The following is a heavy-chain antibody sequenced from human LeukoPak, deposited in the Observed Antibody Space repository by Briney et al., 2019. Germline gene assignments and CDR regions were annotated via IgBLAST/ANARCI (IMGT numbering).Heavy chain of an antibody. J-gene: IGHJ6*02. Sequence: GGSLRLSCAASGFTVSSNYMNWVRQAPGKGLEWVSVTSSGGNTYYADSVQGRFTISRDNSKNTLYLQMNSLRAEDTAVYYCARGGVAGGMDVWGQGTTVTVSS. V-gene: IGHV3-66*01. CDR3: ARGGVAGGMDV. CDR1: GFTVSSNY. D-gene: IGHD6-19*01. CDR2: TSSGGNT.